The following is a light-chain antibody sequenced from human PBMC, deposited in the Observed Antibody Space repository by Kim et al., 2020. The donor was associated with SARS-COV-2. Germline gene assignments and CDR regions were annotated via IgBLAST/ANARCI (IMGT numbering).Light chain of an antibody. J-gene: IGKJ1*01. CDR3: QHPGT. V-gene: IGKV1-5*01. CDR2: DAS. CDR1: RSLNNW. Sequence: DIQLPPSPSTLSASVGDRVTITCRASRSLNNWLAWYQQKPGKAPKLLIYDASTVESGVPSRFGGSGFGTEFTLTISSLQPDDFATYYCQHPGTFGQGTNVDIK.